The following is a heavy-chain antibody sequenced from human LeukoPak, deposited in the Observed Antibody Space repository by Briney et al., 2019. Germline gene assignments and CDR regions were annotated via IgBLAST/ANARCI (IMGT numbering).Heavy chain of an antibody. CDR3: ARGPRIAVAAPGPFDY. J-gene: IGHJ4*02. Sequence: GESLKIFCKGSGYSFTSYWIGWVRQMPGKGLEWMGIIYPGDSDTRYSPSFQGQVTISADKSISTAYLQWSSLKASDTAMYYCARGPRIAVAAPGPFDYWGQGTLVTVSS. V-gene: IGHV5-51*01. CDR2: IYPGDSDT. CDR1: GYSFTSYW. D-gene: IGHD6-19*01.